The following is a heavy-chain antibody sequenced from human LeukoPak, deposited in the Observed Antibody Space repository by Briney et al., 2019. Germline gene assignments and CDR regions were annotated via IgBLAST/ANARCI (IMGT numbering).Heavy chain of an antibody. CDR2: ISSSSSYI. CDR1: GFTFSDYY. D-gene: IGHD2-2*01. CDR3: ATSSTSCYGCFDY. Sequence: PGGSLRLSCAASGFTFSDYYMSWIRQAPGKGLEWVSSISSSSSYIYYADSVKGRFTISRDNAKNSLYLQMNSLRAEDTAVYYCATSSTSCYGCFDYWGQGTLVTVSS. J-gene: IGHJ4*02. V-gene: IGHV3-11*06.